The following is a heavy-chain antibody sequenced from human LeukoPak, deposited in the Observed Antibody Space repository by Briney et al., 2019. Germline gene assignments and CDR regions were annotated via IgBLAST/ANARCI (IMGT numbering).Heavy chain of an antibody. CDR3: ARAVPGYDSSGYYYYYMDV. V-gene: IGHV4-34*01. CDR1: GGSFSGYY. J-gene: IGHJ6*03. D-gene: IGHD3-22*01. CDR2: INHSGST. Sequence: SETLSLTCAVYGGSFSGYYWSWIRQPTGKGLEWIGEINHSGSTNYNPSLKSRVTISVDTSKNQFSLKLSSVTAADTAVYYCARAVPGYDSSGYYYYYMDVWGKGTTVTVSS.